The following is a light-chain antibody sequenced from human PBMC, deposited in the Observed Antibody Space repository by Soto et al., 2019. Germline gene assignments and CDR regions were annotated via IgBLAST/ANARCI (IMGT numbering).Light chain of an antibody. CDR1: QNISNY. V-gene: IGKV3-11*01. CDR2: DAS. CDR3: QQRGSWPWT. J-gene: IGKJ1*01. Sequence: IVLTQSPATLSLSPGKRATLYCRASQNISNYLIWYQQKPGQAPRLLIYDASNRATGIPARFSGSGSGTDFTLTISSLEPEDFAIYYCQQRGSWPWTFGQGTKVDIK.